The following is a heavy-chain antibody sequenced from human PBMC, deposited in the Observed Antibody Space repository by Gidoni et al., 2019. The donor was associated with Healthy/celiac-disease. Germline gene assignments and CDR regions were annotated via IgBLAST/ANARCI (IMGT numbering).Heavy chain of an antibody. CDR2: T. Sequence: TYYNPSLKSRVTISVDTSKNQFSLKLSSVTAADTAVYYCAREAYYGSGSYYSHLDYWGQGTLVTVSS. J-gene: IGHJ4*02. D-gene: IGHD3-10*01. V-gene: IGHV4-31*02. CDR3: AREAYYGSGSYYSHLDY.